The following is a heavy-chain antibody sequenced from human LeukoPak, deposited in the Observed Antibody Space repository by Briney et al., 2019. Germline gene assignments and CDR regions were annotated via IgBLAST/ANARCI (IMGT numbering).Heavy chain of an antibody. CDR1: GGSISSYY. V-gene: IGHV4-59*01. D-gene: IGHD3-10*01. CDR2: IYYSGST. J-gene: IGHJ4*02. Sequence: PSETLSLTCTVSGGSISSYYWSWIRQPPGKGLEWIGYIYYSGSTNYNPSLKSRVTISVDTSKNQFSLKLSSVTAADTAVYYCAREPGGYFDYWGQGTLVTASS. CDR3: AREPGGYFDY.